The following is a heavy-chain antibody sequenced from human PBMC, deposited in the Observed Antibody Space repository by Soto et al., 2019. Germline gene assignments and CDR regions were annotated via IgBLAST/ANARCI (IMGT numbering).Heavy chain of an antibody. D-gene: IGHD3-16*01. Sequence: SETLSLTCTVSGGSITSSSYYWGWIRQPPGEGLEWIGTISYSGISHYTPSLKSRVTMSVDASKKQFSLQLTSVTAADTAIYYCARRAYGMDVWGQGPTVTVS. CDR1: GGSITSSSYY. V-gene: IGHV4-39*01. CDR2: ISYSGIS. CDR3: ARRAYGMDV. J-gene: IGHJ6*02.